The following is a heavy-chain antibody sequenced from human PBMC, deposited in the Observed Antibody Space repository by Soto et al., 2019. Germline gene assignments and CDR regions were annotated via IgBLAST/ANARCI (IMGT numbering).Heavy chain of an antibody. V-gene: IGHV1-46*01. CDR1: GYTFTSYY. D-gene: IGHD3-22*01. Sequence: ASVKVSCKASGYTFTSYYMHWVRQAPGQGLEWMGINNPSGGSTSYAQKFQGRVTMTRDTSTSTVYMELSSLRSEDTAVYYCARGLSSGYLVDWFDPWGQGTLVTVSS. CDR3: ARGLSSGYLVDWFDP. J-gene: IGHJ5*02. CDR2: NNPSGGST.